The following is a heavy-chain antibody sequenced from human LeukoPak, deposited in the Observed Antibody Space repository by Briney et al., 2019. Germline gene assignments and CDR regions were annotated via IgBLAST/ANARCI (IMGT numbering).Heavy chain of an antibody. CDR3: VRGSTLRHYQY. Sequence: SETLSLTCTVSGGSISSTTYYWGWIRRPPGKGLEWIGSIYYSGSTYYNPSLMTRATVSVDTSKNQFSLILSSVTAADTAVYYCVRGSTLRHYQYWGQGTLVTVSS. V-gene: IGHV4-39*01. D-gene: IGHD3-16*01. CDR1: GGSISSTTYY. J-gene: IGHJ4*02. CDR2: IYYSGST.